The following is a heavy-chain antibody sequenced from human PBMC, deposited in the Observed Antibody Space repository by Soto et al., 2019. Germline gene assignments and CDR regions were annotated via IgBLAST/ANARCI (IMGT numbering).Heavy chain of an antibody. D-gene: IGHD6-6*01. CDR2: IIPILGIA. Sequence: SVKVSCKASGGTFSSYTISWVRQAPGQGLEWMGRIIPILGIANYAQKFQGRVTITADKSTSTAYMELSSLRSEDTAVYYCASQYSSSSGYSDYWGQGTLVTVSS. J-gene: IGHJ4*02. CDR1: GGTFSSYT. V-gene: IGHV1-69*02. CDR3: ASQYSSSSGYSDY.